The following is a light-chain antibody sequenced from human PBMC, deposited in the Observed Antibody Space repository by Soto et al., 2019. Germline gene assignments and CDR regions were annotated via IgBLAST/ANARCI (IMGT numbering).Light chain of an antibody. J-gene: IGKJ1*01. CDR1: QSVSNY. CDR3: QQYNKWPRT. Sequence: IVLTQSPGNLSVSAGDRATLSCRASQSVSNYVAWYQQRPGQAPRLLIYDASNRATGIPARFSGSGSGTEFTLTISSLKSEDSAVYYCQQYNKWPRTFGQGTKVEI. V-gene: IGKV3-11*01. CDR2: DAS.